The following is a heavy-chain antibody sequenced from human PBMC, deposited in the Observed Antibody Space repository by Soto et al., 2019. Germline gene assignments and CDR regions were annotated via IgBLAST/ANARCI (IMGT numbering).Heavy chain of an antibody. CDR3: ARDPGYSYGYN. V-gene: IGHV1-3*01. Sequence: VASVKVSFKASGYTFTSYAMHWVRQAPGQRLEWMGWINAGNGNTKYSQKFQGRVTITRDTSASTAYMELSSLRSEDTAVYYCARDPGYSYGYNWGQGTLVTVSS. J-gene: IGHJ4*02. CDR1: GYTFTSYA. D-gene: IGHD5-18*01. CDR2: INAGNGNT.